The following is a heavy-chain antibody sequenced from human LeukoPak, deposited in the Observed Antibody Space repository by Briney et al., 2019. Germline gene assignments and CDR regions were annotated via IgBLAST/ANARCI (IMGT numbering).Heavy chain of an antibody. CDR1: GFTFSSFA. V-gene: IGHV3-23*01. CDR3: AKDFYYDSSGFYPY. Sequence: QPGGSLRLSCEGTGFTFSSFAMRWVRQAPGQGLEWVSGISGSGGSTYHADSVKGRFTISRDNSESTLYLQMNSLRAEDTAVYYCAKDFYYDSSGFYPYWGQGTLVTVSS. D-gene: IGHD3-22*01. J-gene: IGHJ4*02. CDR2: ISGSGGST.